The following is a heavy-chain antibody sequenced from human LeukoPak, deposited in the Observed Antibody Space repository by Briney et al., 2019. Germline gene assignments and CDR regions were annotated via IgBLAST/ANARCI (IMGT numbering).Heavy chain of an antibody. CDR1: GDSVSSTY. J-gene: IGHJ6*02. D-gene: IGHD2-2*01. CDR2: GHHSERS. Sequence: SETLSLTCSVSGDSVSSTYWSWVRQPPGKGLEWIAYGHHSERSNYNPSLKSRVSISVDTSKNQFSLKLTSVTSADTAVYYCARDGPAYTSRWYDYYYGLDVWGQGTTVTVSS. V-gene: IGHV4-59*02. CDR3: ARDGPAYTSRWYDYYYGLDV.